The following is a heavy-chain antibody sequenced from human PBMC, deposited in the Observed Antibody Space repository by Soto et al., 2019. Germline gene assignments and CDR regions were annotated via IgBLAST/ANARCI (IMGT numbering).Heavy chain of an antibody. J-gene: IGHJ4*02. V-gene: IGHV3-30-3*01. Sequence: QVQLVESGGGVVQPGSSLRLSCVASGFTFSTYAMDWVRHAPGKGLGRVGVIMHNGGNARYADSVTGRFTISRDNAQNTLFLQMDGLRPEDTATYYWARDTVSVSWFPLAFWGQVSLVTVSS. CDR1: GFTFSTYA. D-gene: IGHD3-10*01. CDR3: ARDTVSVSWFPLAF. CDR2: IMHNGGNA.